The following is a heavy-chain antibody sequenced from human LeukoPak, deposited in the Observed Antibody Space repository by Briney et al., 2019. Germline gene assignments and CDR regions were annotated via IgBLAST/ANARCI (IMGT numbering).Heavy chain of an antibody. CDR1: GFTYSSYA. CDR2: ISGSGGST. D-gene: IGHD4-11*01. V-gene: IGHV3-23*01. CDR3: AKAGPMTTKFNFDY. Sequence: GGSLRLXCAASGFTYSSYAMSWVRQAPGKGLEWVSAISGSGGSTYYADSVKGRFTISRDNSKNTLYLQMNSLRAEDTTVYYCAKAGPMTTKFNFDYWGQGTLVTVSS. J-gene: IGHJ4*02.